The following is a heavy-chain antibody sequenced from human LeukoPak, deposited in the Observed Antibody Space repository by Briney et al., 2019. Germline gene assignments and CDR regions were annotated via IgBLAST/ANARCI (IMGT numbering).Heavy chain of an antibody. CDR3: ATPTVGTSRFDGFDI. CDR2: INPNSGGT. CDR1: GYTFTGYY. D-gene: IGHD4-23*01. Sequence: ASVKVSFKASGYTFTGYYMHWVRQAPGLGLEWMGWINPNSGGTNYAQRFQGRVTMTRDTSIGTAYMELSRLRSDDTAVYYCATPTVGTSRFDGFDIWGQGTMVTVSP. V-gene: IGHV1-2*02. J-gene: IGHJ3*02.